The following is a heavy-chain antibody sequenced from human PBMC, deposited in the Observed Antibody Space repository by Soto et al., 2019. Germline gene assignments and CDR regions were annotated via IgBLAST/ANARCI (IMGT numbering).Heavy chain of an antibody. CDR1: GFTFSSYA. CDR3: AKTASYYYDSSAFPGRVPVLNFDY. V-gene: IGHV3-23*01. D-gene: IGHD3-22*01. CDR2: ISGSGGST. Sequence: PGGSLRLSCAASGFTFSSYAMSWVRQAPGKGLEWVSAISGSGGSTYYADSVKGRFTISRDNSKSTLYLQMNSLRAEDTAVYYCAKTASYYYDSSAFPGRVPVLNFDYWGQGTLVTVSS. J-gene: IGHJ4*02.